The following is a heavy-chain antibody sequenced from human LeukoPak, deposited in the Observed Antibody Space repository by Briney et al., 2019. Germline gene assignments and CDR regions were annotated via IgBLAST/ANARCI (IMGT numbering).Heavy chain of an antibody. CDR2: IYYSGST. V-gene: IGHV4-39*01. J-gene: IGHJ3*02. Sequence: SETLSLTCTVSGGSISSSSYYWGWIRQPPGKGLEWIGSIYYSGSTYYNPSLKSRVTISVDTSKNQFSLKLSSVTAADTAVYYCARRPPAPSYDISTGYQGAFDIWGQGTMVTVSS. CDR3: ARRPPAPSYDISTGYQGAFDI. CDR1: GGSISSSSYY. D-gene: IGHD3-9*01.